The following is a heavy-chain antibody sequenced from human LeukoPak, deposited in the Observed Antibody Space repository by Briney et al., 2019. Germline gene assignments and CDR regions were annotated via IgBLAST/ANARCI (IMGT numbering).Heavy chain of an antibody. V-gene: IGHV4-4*07. CDR3: ARDPNYDILTGYYTDY. D-gene: IGHD3-9*01. Sequence: SETLSLTCTVSGGSINSYYWSWIRQPAGKGLEWIGHIYTSGRTTYNPSLKSRVTMSVDTSKNQFSLKLTSVTAADTAVYYCARDPNYDILTGYYTDYWGQRTLVTVSS. CDR1: GGSINSYY. J-gene: IGHJ4*02. CDR2: IYTSGRT.